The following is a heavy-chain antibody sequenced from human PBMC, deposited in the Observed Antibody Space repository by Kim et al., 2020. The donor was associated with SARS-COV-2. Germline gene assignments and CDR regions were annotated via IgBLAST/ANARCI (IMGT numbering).Heavy chain of an antibody. J-gene: IGHJ6*02. CDR3: ARERLPSGYSYGYKGVTDV. D-gene: IGHD5-18*01. Sequence: SETLSLTCTVSGGSISSYYWSWIRQPAGKGLEWIGRIYTSGSTNYNPSLKSRVTMSVDTSKNQFSLKLSSVTAADTAVYYCARERLPSGYSYGYKGVTDVWGQGTTVTVSS. V-gene: IGHV4-4*07. CDR2: IYTSGST. CDR1: GGSISSYY.